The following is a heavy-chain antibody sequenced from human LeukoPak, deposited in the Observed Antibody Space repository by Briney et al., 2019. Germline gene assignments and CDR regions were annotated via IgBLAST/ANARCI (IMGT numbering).Heavy chain of an antibody. CDR2: IYYSGST. V-gene: IGHV4-39*01. CDR3: ARQYYDSSGCLSDCFDP. J-gene: IGHJ5*02. CDR1: GGSISSSSYY. Sequence: SETLSLTCTVSGGSISSSSYYWGWIRQPPGKGLEWVGSIYYSGSTYYNPSLKSRVTISVDTSKNQFSLKLSSVTAADTAVYYCARQYYDSSGCLSDCFDPWGQGTLVTVSS. D-gene: IGHD3-22*01.